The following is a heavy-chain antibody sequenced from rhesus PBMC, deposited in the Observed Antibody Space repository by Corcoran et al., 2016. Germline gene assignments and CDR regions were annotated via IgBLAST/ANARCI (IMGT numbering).Heavy chain of an antibody. V-gene: IGHV3-54*02. CDR3: ARDGGVIGGAFDF. CDR1: GFTFSSYG. CDR2: ISYKGRKK. Sequence: EVQLVESGGGLVQPGGSLRLSCAASGFTFSSYGMHWVRQAPGKGLEWVAVISYKGRKKYYADSVEKRFTISRDNSKNMLDLQMNNLKLEDTAVYYWARDGGVIGGAFDFWGQGLRVTVSS. J-gene: IGHJ3*01. D-gene: IGHD3-22*01.